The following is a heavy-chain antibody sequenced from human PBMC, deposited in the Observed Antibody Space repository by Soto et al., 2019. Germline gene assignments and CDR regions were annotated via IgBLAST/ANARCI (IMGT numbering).Heavy chain of an antibody. CDR3: VRERAPFDAFDI. J-gene: IGHJ3*02. CDR1: GFTFSSYG. V-gene: IGHV3-33*08. Sequence: GGSLRLSCAASGFTFSSYGMHWVRQAPGKGLEWVAVISYDGSNTYYADSVKGRFTISRDNSKNILYLQMNSLRADDTAIYYCVRERAPFDAFDIWGQGTMVTVSS. CDR2: ISYDGSNT.